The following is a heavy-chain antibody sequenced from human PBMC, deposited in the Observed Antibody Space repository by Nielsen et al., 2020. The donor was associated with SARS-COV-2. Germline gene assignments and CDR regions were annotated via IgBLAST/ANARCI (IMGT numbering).Heavy chain of an antibody. Sequence: SVKVSCKASGGTFSSYAISWVRQAPGQGLEWMGGIIPIFGTANYAQKFQGRVTMTEDTSTDTAYMELSSLRSEDTAVYYCATGPGYCSGGSCLNWFDPWGQGTLVTVSS. CDR2: IIPIFGTA. J-gene: IGHJ5*02. D-gene: IGHD2-15*01. CDR1: GGTFSSYA. V-gene: IGHV1-69*06. CDR3: ATGPGYCSGGSCLNWFDP.